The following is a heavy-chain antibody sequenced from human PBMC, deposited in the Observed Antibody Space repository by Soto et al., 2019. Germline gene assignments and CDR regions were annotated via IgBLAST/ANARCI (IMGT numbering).Heavy chain of an antibody. Sequence: GASVKVSCKTSGYSFTGYYIHWVRQAPGQGLEWMGWINPNSGATLYARKFQGRFIVSRDTSISTAFMELSSLSSDDTAVYYCARGPFNYDSSGYYVYWGQGTLVTVSS. J-gene: IGHJ1*01. CDR2: INPNSGAT. CDR1: GYSFTGYY. D-gene: IGHD3-22*01. V-gene: IGHV1-2*02. CDR3: ARGPFNYDSSGYYVY.